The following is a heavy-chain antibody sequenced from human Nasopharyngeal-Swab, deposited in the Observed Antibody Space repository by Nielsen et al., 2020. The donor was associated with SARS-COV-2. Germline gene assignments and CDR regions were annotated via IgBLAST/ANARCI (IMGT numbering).Heavy chain of an antibody. V-gene: IGHV3-21*01. D-gene: IGHD3-16*01. Sequence: GGSLRLSCAASGFTFSIYSMNWVRQAPGKGLEWVSSISSSSSYIYYADSVKGRFTISRDNAKNSLYLQMNSLRAEDSTVYYCARQNFQTGGASYGMDVWGQGTTVTVSS. CDR1: GFTFSIYS. CDR3: ARQNFQTGGASYGMDV. J-gene: IGHJ6*02. CDR2: ISSSSSYI.